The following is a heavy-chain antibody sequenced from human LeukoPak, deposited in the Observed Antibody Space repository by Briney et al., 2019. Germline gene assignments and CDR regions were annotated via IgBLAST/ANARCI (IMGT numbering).Heavy chain of an antibody. J-gene: IGHJ3*02. CDR2: ISICIGTT. CDR3: ARDPYNDEAFDI. V-gene: IGHV1-18*04. Sequence: GASVKVSCKASGYNFTSYGISWVRQSPGQGLEWMGWISICIGTTKYAQKLQGSVSMTTVTTTNTAYKELTSLTTDDTAIYYCARDPYNDEAFDIWGQGTVVTVSS. D-gene: IGHD1-1*01. CDR1: GYNFTSYG.